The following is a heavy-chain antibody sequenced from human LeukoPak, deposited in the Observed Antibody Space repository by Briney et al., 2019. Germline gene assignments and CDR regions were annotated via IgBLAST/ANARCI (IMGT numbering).Heavy chain of an antibody. V-gene: IGHV4-34*01. D-gene: IGHD3-3*01. CDR1: GGSFSGYY. CDR3: ARFFPNYFDY. Sequence: SETLSLTCAVYGGSFSGYYWSWIRQPPGRGLEWIGEINHSGSANYNPSLKSRVTISVDTSKNQFSLKLSSVTAADTAVYYCARFFPNYFDYWGQGTLVTVSS. J-gene: IGHJ4*02. CDR2: INHSGSA.